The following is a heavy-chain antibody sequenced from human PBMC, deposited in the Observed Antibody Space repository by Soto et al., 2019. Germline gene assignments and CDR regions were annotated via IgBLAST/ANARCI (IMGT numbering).Heavy chain of an antibody. D-gene: IGHD6-19*01. CDR1: AGTFSSYA. V-gene: IGHV1-69*13. J-gene: IGHJ5*02. CDR3: ARDRNSSGWYVSVNWFDP. Sequence: ASVKVSCKASAGTFSSYAISWVRQAPGQGLEWMGGIIPIFGTANYAQKFQGRVTITADESTSTAYMELSSLRSEDTAVYYCARDRNSSGWYVSVNWFDPWGQGTLVTVSS. CDR2: IIPIFGTA.